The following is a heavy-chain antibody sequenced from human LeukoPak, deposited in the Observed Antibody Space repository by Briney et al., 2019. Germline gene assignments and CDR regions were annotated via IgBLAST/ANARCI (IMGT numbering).Heavy chain of an antibody. J-gene: IGHJ4*02. D-gene: IGHD4-17*01. Sequence: SGGSLRLSCAASGFTFSSYGMHWVRQAPGKGLEWVAVISYDGSNKYYADSVKGRFTISRGNSKNTLYLQMNSLRAEDTAVYYCAKGGDYGDYVALDYWGQGTLVTVSS. CDR1: GFTFSSYG. V-gene: IGHV3-30*18. CDR2: ISYDGSNK. CDR3: AKGGDYGDYVALDY.